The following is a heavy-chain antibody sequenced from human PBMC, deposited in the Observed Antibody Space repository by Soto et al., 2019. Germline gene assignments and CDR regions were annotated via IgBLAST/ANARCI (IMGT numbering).Heavy chain of an antibody. CDR2: IIPIFGTA. CDR3: GRGRSGQIVVFY. J-gene: IGHJ4*02. D-gene: IGHD1-26*01. Sequence: SVKVSCKASGGTFSRYAISWVRQAPGQGLEWMGGIIPIFGTANYAQKFRGRVTMTIDTSTTTAYMELNNLSPDDTAVYYRGRGRSGQIVVFYWGQGTPVTVS. CDR1: GGTFSRYA. V-gene: IGHV1-69*05.